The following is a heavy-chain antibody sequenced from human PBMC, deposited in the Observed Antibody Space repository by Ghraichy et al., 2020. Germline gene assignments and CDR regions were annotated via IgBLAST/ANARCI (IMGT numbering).Heavy chain of an antibody. CDR2: IDASEGGV. CDR3: ATTRRG. D-gene: IGHD3-10*01. V-gene: IGHV3-23*01. CDR1: GLPFSNLA. Sequence: GSLRLSCVASGLPFSNLAMTWVRQVAGQRPEWVSSIDASEGGVYYADSVRGRFTISRDNSENTLYLQMDYLRVEDSATYYCATTRRGWGQGTLVTVSS. J-gene: IGHJ4*02.